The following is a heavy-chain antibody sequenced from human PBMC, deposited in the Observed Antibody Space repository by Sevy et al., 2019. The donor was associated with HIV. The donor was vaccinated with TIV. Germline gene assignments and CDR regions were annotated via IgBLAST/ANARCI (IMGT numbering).Heavy chain of an antibody. CDR2: ISSSSSTI. CDR1: GFTFSSYS. CDR3: ARVGYSYGSHRFIDY. J-gene: IGHJ4*02. V-gene: IGHV3-48*01. D-gene: IGHD5-18*01. Sequence: GGSLRLSCAASGFTFSSYSMNWVRQAPGKGLEWVSYISSSSSTIYYADSVKGRFTISRDNAKNSWYLQMNGLRAEDTAVYYCARVGYSYGSHRFIDYWGQGTLVTVSS.